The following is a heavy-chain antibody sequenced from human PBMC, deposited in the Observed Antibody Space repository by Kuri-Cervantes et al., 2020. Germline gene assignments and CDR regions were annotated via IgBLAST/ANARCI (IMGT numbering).Heavy chain of an antibody. D-gene: IGHD3-22*01. CDR2: IYPGDSDT. CDR1: GYSFTSYW. Sequence: GESLKISCKGSGYSFTSYWIGWVRQMLGKGLEWMGIIYPGDSDTRYSPSFQGQVTISADKSISTAYLQWSSLKASDTAMYYCARQRIHYDSSGYLDPWGQGTLVTVSS. V-gene: IGHV5-51*01. J-gene: IGHJ5*02. CDR3: ARQRIHYDSSGYLDP.